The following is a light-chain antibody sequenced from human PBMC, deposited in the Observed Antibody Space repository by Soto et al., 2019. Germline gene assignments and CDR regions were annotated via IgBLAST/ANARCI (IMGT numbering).Light chain of an antibody. J-gene: IGKJ4*01. Sequence: EIVLTQSPATLSLSPGERATLSCRASQSVGNNLACYQQKPGQAPDLLIYEASTRATGIPARFIGSGSRTDFTLTISSLEPEDFAVYYCQQHAPWPLTFGAGTKVEIK. CDR1: QSVGNN. V-gene: IGKV3-11*01. CDR3: QQHAPWPLT. CDR2: EAS.